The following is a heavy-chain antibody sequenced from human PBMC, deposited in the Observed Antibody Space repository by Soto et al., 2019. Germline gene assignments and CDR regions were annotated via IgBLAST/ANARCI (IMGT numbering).Heavy chain of an antibody. D-gene: IGHD1-26*01. J-gene: IGHJ5*02. CDR1: GFTFSNAW. Sequence: EVQLVESGGDLVKPGGSLRLSCAGSGFTFSNAWMHWVRQSPEKGLEWVGRIKSNSDGGTIDYAPPVKDRFTISRDDSKNTLFLQMNSLKTEDTAMYYCTFGIVGATTNHWGQGTLVTVSS. CDR2: IKSNSDGGTI. CDR3: TFGIVGATTNH. V-gene: IGHV3-15*07.